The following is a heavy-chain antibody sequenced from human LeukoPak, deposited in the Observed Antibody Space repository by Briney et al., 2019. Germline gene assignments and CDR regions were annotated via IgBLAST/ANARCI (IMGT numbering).Heavy chain of an antibody. Sequence: SETLSLTCAVYGGSFSGYYWSWIRQPPGKGLEWIGEINHSGSTNYTPSLKSRVTISVDTSKNQFSLKLSSVTAADTAVYYCARGRITMVRGVIRANYGMDVWGQGTTVTVSS. CDR1: GGSFSGYY. CDR2: INHSGST. D-gene: IGHD3-10*01. V-gene: IGHV4-34*01. CDR3: ARGRITMVRGVIRANYGMDV. J-gene: IGHJ6*02.